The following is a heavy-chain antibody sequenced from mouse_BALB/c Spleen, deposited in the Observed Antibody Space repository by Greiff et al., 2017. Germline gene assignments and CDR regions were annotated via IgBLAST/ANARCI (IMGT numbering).Heavy chain of an antibody. CDR2: INPSNGRT. Sequence: VQLQQPGAELVKPGASVKLSCKASGYTFTSYWMHWVKQRPGQGLEWIGEINPSNGRTNYNEKFKSKATLTVDKSSSTAYMQLSSLTSEDSAVYYCARYYRYDYWYFDVWGAGTTVTVSS. D-gene: IGHD2-14*01. V-gene: IGHV1S81*02. CDR3: ARYYRYDYWYFDV. CDR1: GYTFTSYW. J-gene: IGHJ1*01.